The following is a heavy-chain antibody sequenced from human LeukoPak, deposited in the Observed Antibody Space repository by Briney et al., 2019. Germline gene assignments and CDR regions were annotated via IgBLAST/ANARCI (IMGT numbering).Heavy chain of an antibody. CDR1: GGSVSSGSYY. CDR3: ARLTYYDFWSGYYTPMPTYFDY. J-gene: IGHJ4*02. Sequence: SETLSLTCTVSGGSVSSGSYYWSWIRQPPGKGLEWIGYIYYGGSTNYNPSLKSRVTISVDTSKNQFSLKLSSVTAADTAVYYCARLTYYDFWSGYYTPMPTYFDYWGQGTLVTVSS. CDR2: IYYGGST. V-gene: IGHV4-61*01. D-gene: IGHD3-3*01.